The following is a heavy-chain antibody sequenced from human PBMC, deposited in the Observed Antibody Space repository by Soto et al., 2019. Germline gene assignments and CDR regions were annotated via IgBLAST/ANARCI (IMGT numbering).Heavy chain of an antibody. Sequence: QVQLVESGGGVVQPGRSLRLSCAASGFTFSSYGMHWVRQAPGKGLEWVAVIWYDGSNKYYADSVKGRFTISRDNSKNTLYLQMNSLRAEDTAVYYCARDSPYGDYADWGQGTLVTVSS. CDR2: IWYDGSNK. CDR3: ARDSPYGDYAD. D-gene: IGHD4-17*01. V-gene: IGHV3-33*01. CDR1: GFTFSSYG. J-gene: IGHJ4*02.